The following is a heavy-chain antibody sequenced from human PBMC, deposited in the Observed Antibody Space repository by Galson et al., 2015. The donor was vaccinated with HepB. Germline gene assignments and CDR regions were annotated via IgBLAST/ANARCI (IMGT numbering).Heavy chain of an antibody. J-gene: IGHJ6*02. CDR3: ARDLYVEESGPYYYFYGMDV. CDR1: GGTFSSYT. V-gene: IGHV1-69*04. Sequence: SVKVSCKASGGTFSSYTLNWVRQAPGQGLEWMGRVIPGLGISNYAQKFQGRVTITADKSTSTAYMELRRLTSEDTAVYYCARDLYVEESGPYYYFYGMDVWGQGTLVTVSS. CDR2: VIPGLGIS. D-gene: IGHD3-3*01.